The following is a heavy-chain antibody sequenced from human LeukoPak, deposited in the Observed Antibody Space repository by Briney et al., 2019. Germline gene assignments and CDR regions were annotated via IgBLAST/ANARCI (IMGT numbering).Heavy chain of an antibody. CDR3: ARVKIAAAGTNWFDL. Sequence: SETLSLTCTVSGGSISSSSYYWGWIRQPPGKGLEWIGSIYYSGSTYYNPSLKSRVTISVDTSKNQFSLKLSSVTAADTAVYYCARVKIAAAGTNWFDLWGQGTLVTVSS. J-gene: IGHJ5*02. D-gene: IGHD6-13*01. CDR2: IYYSGST. CDR1: GGSISSSSYY. V-gene: IGHV4-39*07.